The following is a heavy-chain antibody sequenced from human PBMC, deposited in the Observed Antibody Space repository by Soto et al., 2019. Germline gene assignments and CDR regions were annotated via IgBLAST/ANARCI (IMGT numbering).Heavy chain of an antibody. CDR2: IYYSGTT. CDR3: ARGSRPFECFDP. J-gene: IGHJ5*02. V-gene: IGHV4-31*03. D-gene: IGHD3-9*01. CDR1: GGSITSGGHF. Sequence: QVQLQGSGPGLVKPSQTLSLNCTVSGGSITSGGHFWSWIRQVPGMGLEWIGYIYYSGTTYYNPSLRSRVTISVETSKNQFSLELSSVTAADTAVYYCARGSRPFECFDPWGQGTLVTVSS.